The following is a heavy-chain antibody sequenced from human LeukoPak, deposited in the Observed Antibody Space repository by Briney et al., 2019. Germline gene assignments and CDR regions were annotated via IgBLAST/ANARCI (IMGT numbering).Heavy chain of an antibody. D-gene: IGHD5-18*01. V-gene: IGHV4-39*01. CDR3: ARLAAMVSYGMDV. CDR1: SGSISSSSYY. Sequence: SETLSLTCTVSSGSISSSSYYWGWIRQPPGKGLEWIGSIYYSGSTYYNPSLKSRVTISVDTSKNQFSLKLSSVTAADTAVYYCARLAAMVSYGMDVWGQGTTVTVSS. J-gene: IGHJ6*02. CDR2: IYYSGST.